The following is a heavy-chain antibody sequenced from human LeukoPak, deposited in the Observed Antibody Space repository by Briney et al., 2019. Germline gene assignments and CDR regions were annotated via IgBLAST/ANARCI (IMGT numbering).Heavy chain of an antibody. CDR2: ISYDGSNK. Sequence: PGRSLRLSCAASGFTFSSYAMHWVRQAPGKGLEWVAVISYDGSNKYYADSVKGRFTISRDNSKNTLYLQMNSLRAEDTAVYYCARPYFGYSSGWYDYWRQGTLVTVSS. CDR3: ARPYFGYSSGWYDY. D-gene: IGHD6-19*01. V-gene: IGHV3-30-3*01. CDR1: GFTFSSYA. J-gene: IGHJ4*02.